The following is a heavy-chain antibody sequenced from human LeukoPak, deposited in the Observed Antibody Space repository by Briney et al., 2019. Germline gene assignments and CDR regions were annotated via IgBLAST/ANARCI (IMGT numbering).Heavy chain of an antibody. V-gene: IGHV4-34*01. CDR3: GLLVDTAMVFDY. J-gene: IGHJ4*02. CDR2: IDEKRRT. D-gene: IGHD5-18*01. Sequence: PSETLSLTCAVYGSFSDHSWSWVRQPPGKGLEWIGEIDEKRRTSYSPSLTSRVTMSVDKSKNQFSLKLSSVTAADTAVYYCGLLVDTAMVFDYWGQGTLVTVSS. CDR1: GSFSDHS.